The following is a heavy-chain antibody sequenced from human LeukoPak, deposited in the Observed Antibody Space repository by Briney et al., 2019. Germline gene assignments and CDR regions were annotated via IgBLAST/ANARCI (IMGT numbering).Heavy chain of an antibody. CDR3: ARDSGGGWDY. J-gene: IGHJ4*02. V-gene: IGHV3-7*01. D-gene: IGHD6-19*01. CDR1: GFTFSSYW. Sequence: GGSLRLSCAASGFTFSSYWMTWVRQAPGKGREGVANIKENGRDKYYVDSLKGRFTISKDNAKNSVYLQMNSLRAEDTAVYYCARDSGGGWDYWGQGTLVTVSS. CDR2: IKENGRDK.